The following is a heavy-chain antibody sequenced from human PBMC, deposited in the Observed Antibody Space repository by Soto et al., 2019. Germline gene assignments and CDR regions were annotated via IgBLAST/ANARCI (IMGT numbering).Heavy chain of an antibody. Sequence: QGQLVQSGAEVKKPGSSVKVSCKASGGSFRTYAINWVRQAPGQGLEWMGGIIPMLAAPIYAQKFQGRLTITADESTTTVYMELSRLPSEDSAVYYCARVGPPSPSVIWFFDLWGRGTLVTVSS. CDR1: GGSFRTYA. CDR2: IIPMLAAP. D-gene: IGHD2-21*01. V-gene: IGHV1-69*01. J-gene: IGHJ2*01. CDR3: ARVGPPSPSVIWFFDL.